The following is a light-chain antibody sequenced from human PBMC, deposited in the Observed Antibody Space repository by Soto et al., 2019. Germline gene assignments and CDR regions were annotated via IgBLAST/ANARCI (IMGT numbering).Light chain of an antibody. J-gene: IGLJ1*01. Sequence: QSVLTQPPSVSGAPGQRVTISCTGSSSNIGAGYDVHWYQHLPGTAPKLLIYGSTNRPSGVPDRFSGSKSGTSASLAITGLQAEDEDDHYCQSYDSSLSGYVFGTGTKLTVL. CDR3: QSYDSSLSGYV. CDR2: GST. CDR1: SSNIGAGYD. V-gene: IGLV1-40*01.